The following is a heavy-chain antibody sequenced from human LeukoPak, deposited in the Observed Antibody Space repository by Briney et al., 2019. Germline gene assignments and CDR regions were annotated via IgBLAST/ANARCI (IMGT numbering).Heavy chain of an antibody. V-gene: IGHV4-59*01. J-gene: IGHJ5*02. D-gene: IGHD3-22*01. CDR2: IYHSGST. CDR1: GGSISSYY. Sequence: SETLSLTCTVSGGSISSYYWSWIRQPPGKGLEWIGYIYHSGSTNYNPSLKSRVTISVDTAKDQFSLKLTSVTAADTAVYYCARGRDSGGYYYTDLWGQGTLVTVSS. CDR3: ARGRDSGGYYYTDL.